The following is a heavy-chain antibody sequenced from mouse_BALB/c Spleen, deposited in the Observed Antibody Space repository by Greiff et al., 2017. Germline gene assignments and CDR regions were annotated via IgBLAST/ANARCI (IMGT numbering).Heavy chain of an antibody. CDR1: GFTFSSFG. CDR3: ARSGYDYDVWYAMDY. CDR2: ISSGSSTI. J-gene: IGHJ4*01. Sequence: EVQLVESGGGLVQPGGSRKLSCAASGFTFSSFGMHWVRQAPEKGLEWVAYISSGSSTIYYAATVKGRFTISRDNPKNTLFLQMTSLRSEDTAMYYCARSGYDYDVWYAMDYWGQGTSVTVSS. D-gene: IGHD2-4*01. V-gene: IGHV5-17*02.